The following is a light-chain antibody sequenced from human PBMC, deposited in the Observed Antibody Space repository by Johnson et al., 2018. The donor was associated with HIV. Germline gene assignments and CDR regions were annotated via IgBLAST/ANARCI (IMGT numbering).Light chain of an antibody. CDR3: GTWASSLSAGGV. Sequence: QSVLTQPPSVSAAPGQKVTISCSGSSSNIGNNYVSWYQQLPGTAPKLLIYENNKRPSGIPDRFSGSTSGTSATLGITGLQTGDEADYYCGTWASSLSAGGVFGTGTKVTVL. J-gene: IGLJ1*01. CDR2: ENN. V-gene: IGLV1-51*02. CDR1: SSNIGNNY.